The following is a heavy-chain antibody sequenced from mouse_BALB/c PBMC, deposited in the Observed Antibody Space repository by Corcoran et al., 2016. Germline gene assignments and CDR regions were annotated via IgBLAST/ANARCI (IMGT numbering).Heavy chain of an antibody. J-gene: IGHJ3*01. V-gene: IGHV1-54*01. CDR1: GYAFTNYL. Sequence: QVQLQQSGAELVRPGTSVKVSCKASGYAFTNYLIEWVKQRPGQGLEWIGVINPGSGGTNYNEKFKGKATLTADKSSSTAYMQLSSLTSDDSAVYFCARGDYGYGFAYWGQGTLVTVSA. CDR2: INPGSGGT. D-gene: IGHD1-2*01. CDR3: ARGDYGYGFAY.